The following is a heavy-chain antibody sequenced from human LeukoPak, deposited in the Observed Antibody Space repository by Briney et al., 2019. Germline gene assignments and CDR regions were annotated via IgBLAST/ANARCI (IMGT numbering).Heavy chain of an antibody. J-gene: IGHJ4*02. V-gene: IGHV3-15*07. Sequence: GGSLRLSCAASGFTFSSYGMDWVRQAPGKGLEWVGRIKSKTDGGTTDYAAPVKGRFTISRDDSKNTLYLQMNSLKTEDTAVYYCTTELYYDFWSGYSDYWGQGTLVTVSS. D-gene: IGHD3-3*01. CDR2: IKSKTDGGTT. CDR1: GFTFSSYG. CDR3: TTELYYDFWSGYSDY.